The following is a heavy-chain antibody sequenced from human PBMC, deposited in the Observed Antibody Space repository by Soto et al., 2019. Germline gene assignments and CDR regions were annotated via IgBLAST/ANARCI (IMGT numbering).Heavy chain of an antibody. V-gene: IGHV4-59*01. D-gene: IGHD1-20*01. Sequence: SETLSLTCTVSGGSISSYYWSWIRQPPGKGLEWIGYIYYSGSTNYNPSLKSRVTISVDTSKNQFSLKLSSVTAADTAVYYCARAVLDNWFDPWGQGTLVTVSS. J-gene: IGHJ5*02. CDR3: ARAVLDNWFDP. CDR1: GGSISSYY. CDR2: IYYSGST.